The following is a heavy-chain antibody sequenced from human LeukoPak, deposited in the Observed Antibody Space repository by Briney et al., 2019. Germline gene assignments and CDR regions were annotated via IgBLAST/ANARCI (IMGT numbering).Heavy chain of an antibody. J-gene: IGHJ4*02. V-gene: IGHV3-30-3*01. CDR1: GFTFNSYA. CDR3: ARAVVAASTPSDY. Sequence: GGSLRLSCVGSGFTFNSYAFHWVPQAPGKGMEWVAVISSEGTFKYYADSVKGRFTISRDKSKKTLSLQMNSLKTEDTAVYYCARAVVAASTPSDYWGQGTLVTVSS. CDR2: ISSEGTFK. D-gene: IGHD2-15*01.